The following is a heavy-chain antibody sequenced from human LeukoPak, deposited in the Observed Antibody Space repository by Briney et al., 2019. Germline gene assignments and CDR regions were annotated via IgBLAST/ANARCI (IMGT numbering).Heavy chain of an antibody. CDR3: ARVFGGGGDIDY. J-gene: IGHJ4*02. V-gene: IGHV4-61*02. CDR2: IYTSGST. D-gene: IGHD2-21*02. CDR1: GGSISSGIYY. Sequence: PSQTLSLTCTVSGGSISSGIYYWNWIRQPAGKGLEWIGRIYTSGSTTYNPSLKSRVTISVDTSKNQFSLKLSSVTAADTAVYYCARVFGGGGDIDYWGQGTLVTVSS.